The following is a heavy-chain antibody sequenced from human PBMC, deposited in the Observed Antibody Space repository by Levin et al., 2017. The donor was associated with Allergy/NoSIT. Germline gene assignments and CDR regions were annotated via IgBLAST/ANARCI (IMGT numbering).Heavy chain of an antibody. D-gene: IGHD2-2*02. J-gene: IGHJ4*02. Sequence: GGSLRLSCAASGFTFSSYAMSWVRQAPGKGLEWVSAISGSGGSTYYADSVKGRFTISRDNSKNTLYLQMNSLRAEDTAVYYCAKDLPRFYCSSTSCHSTDDYWGQGTLVTVSS. CDR1: GFTFSSYA. CDR2: ISGSGGST. V-gene: IGHV3-23*01. CDR3: AKDLPRFYCSSTSCHSTDDY.